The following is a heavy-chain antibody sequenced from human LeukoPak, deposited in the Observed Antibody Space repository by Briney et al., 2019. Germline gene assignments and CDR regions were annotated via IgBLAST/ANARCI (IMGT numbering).Heavy chain of an antibody. CDR2: IYYSGST. Sequence: SETLSLTCTVSGGSISSSSYYWGWIRQPPGKGLEWIGSIYYSGSTYYNPSLKSRVTISVDTSKNQFSLKLSSVTAADTAVYYCARGLIIAAAGSFADYWGQGTLVTVSS. CDR3: ARGLIIAAAGSFADY. V-gene: IGHV4-39*07. D-gene: IGHD6-13*01. CDR1: GGSISSSSYY. J-gene: IGHJ4*02.